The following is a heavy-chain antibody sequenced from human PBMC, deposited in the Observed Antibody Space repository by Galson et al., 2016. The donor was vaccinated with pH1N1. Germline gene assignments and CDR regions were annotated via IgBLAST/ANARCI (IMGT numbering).Heavy chain of an antibody. Sequence: QSGAEVKKPGESLKISCKASGYSFTRYWIAWVRQVPGKGLEWVGVVNPGGSTIRYSPPFQGQVTISSAQSINTAYLQWISLKASDTATYYCARQYDFGDYRGDALDIWGQGTMVIVSS. D-gene: IGHD4-17*01. CDR2: VNPGGSTI. CDR1: GYSFTRYW. CDR3: ARQYDFGDYRGDALDI. J-gene: IGHJ3*02. V-gene: IGHV5-51*03.